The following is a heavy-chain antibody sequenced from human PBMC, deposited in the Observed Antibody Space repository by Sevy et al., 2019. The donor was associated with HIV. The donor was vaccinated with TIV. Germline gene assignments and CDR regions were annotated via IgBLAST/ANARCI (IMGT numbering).Heavy chain of an antibody. CDR2: FDPEDGET. J-gene: IGHJ4*02. CDR1: GSTLTKLS. D-gene: IGHD3-22*01. Sequence: ASVKVSCKVSGSTLTKLSMHWVRQVPGKGLEWMVSFDPEDGETIYARKFQGRVTMTEDTSTDTAYMVLSSLRSEDTAVYYCATTEEYYDSSGAPFDYWGQGTLVTVSS. CDR3: ATTEEYYDSSGAPFDY. V-gene: IGHV1-24*01.